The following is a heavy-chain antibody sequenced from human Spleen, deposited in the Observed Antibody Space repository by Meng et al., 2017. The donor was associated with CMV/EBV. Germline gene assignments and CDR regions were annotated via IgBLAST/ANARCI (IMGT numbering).Heavy chain of an antibody. CDR2: INGDGSST. Sequence: GESLKISCAASGFTFSSYWMHWVRQAPGKGLVWVSRINGDGSSTSYADSVKGRFTISRDNAKNTLYLQMNSLRAEDTAVYYCARVRLPDSAPDYLGQGTLVTVSS. CDR1: GFTFSSYW. V-gene: IGHV3-74*01. D-gene: IGHD1-14*01. J-gene: IGHJ4*02. CDR3: ARVRLPDSAPDY.